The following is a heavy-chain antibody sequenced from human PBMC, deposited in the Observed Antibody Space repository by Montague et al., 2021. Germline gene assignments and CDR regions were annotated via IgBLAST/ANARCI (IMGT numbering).Heavy chain of an antibody. V-gene: IGHV3-11*04. J-gene: IGHJ4*02. CDR2: TI. CDR3: ARVFATVGAMDRNDY. Sequence: TIYYADSVKGRFTISRDNAKNSLYLQMNSLGAEDTAVYYCARVFATVGAMDRNDYWGQGTLVT. D-gene: IGHD1-26*01.